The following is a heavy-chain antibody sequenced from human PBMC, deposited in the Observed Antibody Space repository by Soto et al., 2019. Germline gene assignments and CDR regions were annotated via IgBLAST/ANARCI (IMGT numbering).Heavy chain of an antibody. CDR3: VRHAPYRSGWANRNDY. Sequence: QLQLQESGPGLVKPSETLSLTCTVSGASISSSTFYWGWIRQPPGKGLAWIGTVYYSGSAYYNPSLKSRLTISVDTSKNQFSRKLSSVTAADTALYYCVRHAPYRSGWANRNDYWGQGTLVTVSS. V-gene: IGHV4-39*01. D-gene: IGHD6-19*01. J-gene: IGHJ4*02. CDR1: GASISSSTFY. CDR2: VYYSGSA.